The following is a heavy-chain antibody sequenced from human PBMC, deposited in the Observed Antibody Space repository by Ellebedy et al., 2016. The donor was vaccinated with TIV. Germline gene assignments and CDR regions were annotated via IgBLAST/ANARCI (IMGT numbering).Heavy chain of an antibody. CDR1: GYTFTGYY. D-gene: IGHD2-2*01. CDR3: ARDSGPCSSAICYDDWFGP. V-gene: IGHV1-18*04. CDR2: ISGSNGNT. Sequence: ASVKVSXXASGYTFTGYYMHWVRQAPGQGLEWIGWISGSNGNTFYAQNFQGRVTVTTDTSTTTAYLELRSLRFDDTAVYHCARDSGPCSSAICYDDWFGPWGQGTLVTVFS. J-gene: IGHJ5*02.